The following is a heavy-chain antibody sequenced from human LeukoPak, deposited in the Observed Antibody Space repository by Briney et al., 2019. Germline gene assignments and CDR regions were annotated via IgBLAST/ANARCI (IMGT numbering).Heavy chain of an antibody. CDR3: ARLVYSSAHFDY. V-gene: IGHV4-39*01. CDR2: MYYSGST. CDR1: TDSTNTYY. J-gene: IGHJ4*02. Sequence: SETLSLTCSVSTDSTNTYYWGWIRQPPGKGLEWIGSMYYSGSTYYNPSLKSRVTISVDTSKNQFSLNLSSVTAADTAVYYCARLVYSSAHFDYWGQGTPVTVSS. D-gene: IGHD4-11*01.